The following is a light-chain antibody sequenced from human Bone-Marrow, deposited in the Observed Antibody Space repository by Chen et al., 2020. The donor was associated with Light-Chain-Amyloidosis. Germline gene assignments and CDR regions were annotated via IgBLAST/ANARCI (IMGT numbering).Light chain of an antibody. V-gene: IGKV3-20*01. CDR3: QHYGGSPLFS. J-gene: IGKJ2*03. CDR1: QSVSNNY. Sequence: EIVLTQSPGTLSLSPGERATLSCRASQSVSNNYLAWYQQEPGQAPRLLIYGAYSRAPDIPDRFSGSGSGTEVTLTISRLEPEDCAVYYCQHYGGSPLFSFGQGTKLEIK. CDR2: GAY.